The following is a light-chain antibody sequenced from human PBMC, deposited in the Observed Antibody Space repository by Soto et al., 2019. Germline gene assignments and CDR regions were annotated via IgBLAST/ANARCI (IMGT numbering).Light chain of an antibody. J-gene: IGLJ2*01. Sequence: QSVLTQPPSVSAASGQKVTVSCSGSSSNIGKNYVSWYQHVPGTAPKLLIYDNYKRPSGIPDRFSGSKSGTSATLGITGLQTGDEADYYCGTWDSSLREVVLGGGTKVTV. CDR3: GTWDSSLREVV. CDR1: SSNIGKNY. V-gene: IGLV1-51*01. CDR2: DNY.